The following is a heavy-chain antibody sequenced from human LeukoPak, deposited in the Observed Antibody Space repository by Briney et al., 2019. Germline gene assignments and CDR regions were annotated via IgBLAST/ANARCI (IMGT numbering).Heavy chain of an antibody. CDR3: ARGSNESDAFDI. J-gene: IGHJ3*02. Sequence: SETLSLTCAVSGGSISSGGYSWSWIRQPPGKGLEWIGYTYHSGSTYYNPSLKSRVTISVDRSKNQFSLKLSSVTAAVTAVYYCARGSNESDAFDIWGQGTMVTVSS. V-gene: IGHV4-30-2*01. CDR2: TYHSGST. D-gene: IGHD4-11*01. CDR1: GGSISSGGYS.